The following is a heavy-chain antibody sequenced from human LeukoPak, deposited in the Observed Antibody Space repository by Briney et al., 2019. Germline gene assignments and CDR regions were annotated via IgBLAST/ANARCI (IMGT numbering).Heavy chain of an antibody. D-gene: IGHD1-26*01. Sequence: PSETLSLTCTVSGGSISSSSYYWGWIRQPPGKGLEWIGSIYYSGSTYYNPSLKSRVTISVDTSKNQFSLKLSSLRSEDTAVYYCARIYGSYYGSYYYYYYMDVWGKGTTVTVSS. CDR3: ARIYGSYYGSYYYYYYMDV. CDR2: IYYSGST. V-gene: IGHV4-39*07. CDR1: GGSISSSSYY. J-gene: IGHJ6*03.